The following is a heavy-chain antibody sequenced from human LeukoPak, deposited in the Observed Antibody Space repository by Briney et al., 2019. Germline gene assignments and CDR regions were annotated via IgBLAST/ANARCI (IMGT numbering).Heavy chain of an antibody. CDR3: ARDLVVRGIAVAGTNY. Sequence: GASVKVSCKASGYTFTGYYMHWVRQAPGQGLEWMGWINPNSGGTNYAQKFQGRVTMTRDTSISTAYMELSRLRSDDTAVYYCARDLVVRGIAVAGTNYWGQGTLVTVSS. D-gene: IGHD6-19*01. V-gene: IGHV1-2*02. CDR2: INPNSGGT. CDR1: GYTFTGYY. J-gene: IGHJ4*02.